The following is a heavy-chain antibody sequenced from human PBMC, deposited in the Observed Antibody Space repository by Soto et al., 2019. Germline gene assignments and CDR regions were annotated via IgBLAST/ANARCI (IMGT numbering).Heavy chain of an antibody. V-gene: IGHV1-8*01. CDR1: GYTFTSYD. J-gene: IGHJ4*02. D-gene: IGHD2-21*02. Sequence: ASVKVSCKASGYTFTSYDINWVRQATGQGLEWMGWMNPNSGNTGYAQKFQGRFTISRDNAKNSVFLQMNSLRAEDTAVYYCARDRLWGQGTXVTVSS. CDR3: ARDRL. CDR2: MNPNSGNT.